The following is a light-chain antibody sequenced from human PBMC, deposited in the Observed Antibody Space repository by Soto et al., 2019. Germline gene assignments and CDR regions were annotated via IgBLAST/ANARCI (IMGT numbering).Light chain of an antibody. V-gene: IGLV2-14*01. CDR3: SSYTPSDATYVV. CDR1: SSDVGGYNY. Sequence: QSALTQPASVSGSPGQSITISCTGTSSDVGGYNYVSWYQQHPGKAPKLMIFEVNTRPSGVSNRFSGSKSGNTASLTISGLQTEDEADYYCSSYTPSDATYVVFGGGTQLTVL. CDR2: EVN. J-gene: IGLJ2*01.